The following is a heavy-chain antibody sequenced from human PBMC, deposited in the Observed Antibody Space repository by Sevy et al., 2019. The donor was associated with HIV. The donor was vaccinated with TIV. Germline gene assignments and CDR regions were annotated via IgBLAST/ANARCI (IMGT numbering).Heavy chain of an antibody. CDR1: GFTFRNYA. Sequence: GGSLRLSCAASGFTFRNYAMSWVRQAPGMGLEWVSAISGSAYSTYYADSVKGRFTISRDNSKNTLFLQMNSLRAEDTAVYYCAKYYYGSGSQGWNFDYWGQRTLVTVSS. CDR2: ISGSAYST. J-gene: IGHJ4*02. V-gene: IGHV3-23*01. D-gene: IGHD3-10*01. CDR3: AKYYYGSGSQGWNFDY.